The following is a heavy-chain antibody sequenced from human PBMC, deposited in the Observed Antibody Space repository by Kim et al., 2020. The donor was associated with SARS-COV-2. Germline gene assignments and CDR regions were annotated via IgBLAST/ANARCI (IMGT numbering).Heavy chain of an antibody. J-gene: IGHJ4*02. Sequence: SVKVSCKASGGTFSSYAISWVRQAPGQGLEWMGGIIPIFGTANYAQKFQGRVTITADESTSTAYMELSSLRSEDTAVYYCAREEVVPAAMVVYWGQGTLVTVSS. CDR3: AREEVVPAAMVVY. V-gene: IGHV1-69*13. CDR1: GGTFSSYA. D-gene: IGHD2-2*01. CDR2: IIPIFGTA.